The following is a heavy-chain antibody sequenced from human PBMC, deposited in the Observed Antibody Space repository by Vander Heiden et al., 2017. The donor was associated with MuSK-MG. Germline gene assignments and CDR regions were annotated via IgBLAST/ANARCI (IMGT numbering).Heavy chain of an antibody. D-gene: IGHD5-12*01. V-gene: IGHV4-34*01. Sequence: QVQLQQWGAGLLKPSETLSLTCAVYGGSFSGYYWSSIRQPPGKGLEWIGEINHSGSTNYNPSLKSRVTISVDTSKNQFSLKLSSVTAADTAVYYCASSSGYEGYYFDYWGQGTLVTVSS. J-gene: IGHJ4*02. CDR1: GGSFSGYY. CDR2: INHSGST. CDR3: ASSSGYEGYYFDY.